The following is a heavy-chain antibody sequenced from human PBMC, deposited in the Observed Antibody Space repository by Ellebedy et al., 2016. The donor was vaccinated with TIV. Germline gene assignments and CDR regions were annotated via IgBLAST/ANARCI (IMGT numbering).Heavy chain of an antibody. V-gene: IGHV6-1*01. Sequence: SQTLSLTCAISGDSVSRNSAGWNWIRQSPSRGLEWLGRTYYRSKWYNDYAVSVKSRITINPDTSKNQFSLQLNSVTPEETAVYYCARRSSRNVMDVWGQGTTVSVSS. D-gene: IGHD6-13*01. CDR2: TYYRSKWYN. CDR3: ARRSSRNVMDV. J-gene: IGHJ6*02. CDR1: GDSVSRNSAG.